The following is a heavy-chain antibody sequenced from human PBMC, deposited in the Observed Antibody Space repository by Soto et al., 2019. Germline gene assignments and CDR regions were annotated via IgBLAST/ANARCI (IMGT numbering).Heavy chain of an antibody. J-gene: IGHJ4*02. Sequence: GGSLRLSCAASGFTFSDFGMSWVRQAPGKGLEWVSVISASGDATYYAASVKGRFTLSRDNSKNTLYLQMNSLTVADTAVYYCAKKVTIYAVDPADYWGQGAQVTVSS. CDR1: GFTFSDFG. CDR2: ISASGDAT. V-gene: IGHV3-23*01. CDR3: AKKVTIYAVDPADY. D-gene: IGHD3-3*01.